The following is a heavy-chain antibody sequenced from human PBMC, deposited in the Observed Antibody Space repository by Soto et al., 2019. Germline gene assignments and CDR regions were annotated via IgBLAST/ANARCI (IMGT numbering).Heavy chain of an antibody. J-gene: IGHJ5*02. D-gene: IGHD2-15*01. Sequence: QVQLVQSGAEVKKPGASVKVSCKASGYTFTTYYMHWVRQAPGQGLEWMGIIDPSGGSTTYAQKFQGRVTMTRDTSTSTVYMELISLRSEDTAVYYCARDRVDCSGGSCWWSVEDTWGQGTLVTVSS. CDR1: GYTFTTYY. V-gene: IGHV1-46*01. CDR3: ARDRVDCSGGSCWWSVEDT. CDR2: IDPSGGST.